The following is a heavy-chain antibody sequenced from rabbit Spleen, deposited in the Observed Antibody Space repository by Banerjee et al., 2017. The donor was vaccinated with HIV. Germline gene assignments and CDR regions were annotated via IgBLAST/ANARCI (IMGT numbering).Heavy chain of an antibody. CDR1: GFSFSSSDY. V-gene: IGHV1S40*01. CDR3: ARDLVAAIGWNFNL. J-gene: IGHJ4*01. D-gene: IGHD5-1*01. Sequence: QSLEESGGDLVKPGASLTLTCTASGFSFSSSDYICWVRQAPGKGLQWIACINAITGRAVYATWAKGRFTFSKTSSTTVTLQMTSLTAADTATYFCARDLVAAIGWNFNLWGQGTLVTVS. CDR2: INAITGRA.